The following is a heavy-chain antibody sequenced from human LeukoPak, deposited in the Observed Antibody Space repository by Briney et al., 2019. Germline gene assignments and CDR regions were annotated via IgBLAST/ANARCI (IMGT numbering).Heavy chain of an antibody. V-gene: IGHV1-69*05. Sequence: SVKVSCKASGGTFSSYAISWVRQAPGQGLEWMGGIIPIFGTANYAQKFQGRGTITTDETTSTAYMELSSLRSEDTAVYYCAREAVNKYQLLYFDYWGQGTLVTVSS. CDR1: GGTFSSYA. J-gene: IGHJ4*02. CDR2: IIPIFGTA. CDR3: AREAVNKYQLLYFDY. D-gene: IGHD2-2*01.